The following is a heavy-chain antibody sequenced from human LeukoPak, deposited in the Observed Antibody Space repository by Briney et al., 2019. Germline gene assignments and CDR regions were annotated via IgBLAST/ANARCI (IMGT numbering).Heavy chain of an antibody. CDR3: AKDWIQFNRVFDCFDS. J-gene: IGHJ4*02. V-gene: IGHV3-23*01. CDR1: GFPLETNA. CDR2: IGNTET. D-gene: IGHD5-18*01. Sequence: GGSLRLSCATSGFPLETNAMSWVRQAPGKGLEWVATIGNTETFYADSVTGRFTISRDNSKNTVNLQMNRLRVEDTAIYYCAKDWIQFNRVFDCFDSWGQGTLVTVSS.